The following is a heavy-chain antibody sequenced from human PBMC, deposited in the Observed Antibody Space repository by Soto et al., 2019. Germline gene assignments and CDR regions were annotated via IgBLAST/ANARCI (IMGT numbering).Heavy chain of an antibody. D-gene: IGHD2-2*01. V-gene: IGHV3-30*18. J-gene: IGHJ6*02. CDR3: AKDADIVVVPAATRLYYGMDV. CDR2: ISYDGSNK. CDR1: GFTFSSYG. Sequence: AGGSLRLSCAASGFTFSSYGMHWVRQAPGKGLEWVAVISYDGSNKYYADSVKGRFTISRDNSKNTLYLQMNSLRAEDTAVYYCAKDADIVVVPAATRLYYGMDVWGQGTTVTVSS.